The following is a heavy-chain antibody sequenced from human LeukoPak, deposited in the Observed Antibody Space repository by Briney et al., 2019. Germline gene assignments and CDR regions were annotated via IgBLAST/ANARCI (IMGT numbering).Heavy chain of an antibody. CDR2: IYSACICDST. CDR1: GSTVSSQY. V-gene: IGHV3-66*01. D-gene: IGHD3-22*01. J-gene: IGHJ4*02. Sequence: GGSLRLSCGASGSTVSSQYMSWVRQSPGKGLEWASVIYSACICDSTYYADSVKGRFTISRDSSQHTLYLQMNRMNAEDAAMYYCARVLRGYYDSSGSAFDYWGQGTMVTVSS. CDR3: ARVLRGYYDSSGSAFDY.